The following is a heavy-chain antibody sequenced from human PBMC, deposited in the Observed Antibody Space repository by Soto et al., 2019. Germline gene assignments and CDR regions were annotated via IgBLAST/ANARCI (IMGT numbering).Heavy chain of an antibody. CDR1: GFTFSSYA. CDR2: ISASVGIT. J-gene: IGHJ5*02. Sequence: EVQLLESGGGLVQPGGSLRLSCAASGFTFSSYAMSWVRQAPGKGLEWVSAISASVGITYYADSVKGRFTISRDNSKNTLFLQRHCLRVEDTGVYYCAKVRSNTNVGRTSWGQGTLVTVSS. CDR3: AKVRSNTNVGRTS. V-gene: IGHV3-23*01. D-gene: IGHD2-2*01.